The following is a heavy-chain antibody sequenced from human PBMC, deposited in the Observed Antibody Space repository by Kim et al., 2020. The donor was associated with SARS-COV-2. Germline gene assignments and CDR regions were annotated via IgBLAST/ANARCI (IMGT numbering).Heavy chain of an antibody. CDR3: ARDVWSSSSTGPSFDY. J-gene: IGHJ4*02. Sequence: ASVKVSCKASGYTFTDYGISWVLQAPGQGLEWMGWISAYNGNTNYAQKVQGRVTMTTDTSTSTAYMELRSLRSDDAAMYFCARDVWSSSSTGPSFDYWGQGTLVTVSS. D-gene: IGHD6-6*01. CDR1: GYTFTDYG. V-gene: IGHV1-18*01. CDR2: ISAYNGNT.